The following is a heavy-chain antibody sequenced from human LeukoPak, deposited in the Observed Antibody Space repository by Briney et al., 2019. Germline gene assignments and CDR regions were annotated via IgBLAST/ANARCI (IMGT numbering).Heavy chain of an antibody. CDR3: EVQDDSSGYYDY. CDR1: GFTFSSYG. CDR2: IRYDGSNK. V-gene: IGHV3-30*02. Sequence: PGGSLRLSCAASGFTFSSYGMHWVRQAPGKGLEWVAFIRYDGSNKYYADSVKGRFTISRDNSKNTLYLQMNSLRAEDTAVYYCEVQDDSSGYYDYWGQGTLVTVSS. J-gene: IGHJ4*02. D-gene: IGHD3-22*01.